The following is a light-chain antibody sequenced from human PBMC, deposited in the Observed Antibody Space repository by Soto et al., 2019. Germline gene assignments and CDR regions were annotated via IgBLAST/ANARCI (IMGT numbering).Light chain of an antibody. J-gene: IGKJ5*01. V-gene: IGKV3-15*01. CDR2: DAS. CDR1: QTISSY. CDR3: QQYNQWPIT. Sequence: EIVFTQSPATPSFSPGERAPLSCRASQTISSYLAWYQQKPGQAPRLLIYDASNRVTGIPARFSGSGSGTEFTLTISSLQSEDFAVFYCQQYNQWPITFGQGTRLEIK.